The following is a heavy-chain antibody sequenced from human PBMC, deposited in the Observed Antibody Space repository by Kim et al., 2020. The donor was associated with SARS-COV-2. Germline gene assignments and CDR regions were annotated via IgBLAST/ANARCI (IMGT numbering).Heavy chain of an antibody. V-gene: IGHV3-15*01. Sequence: GGSLRLSCAASGFTFSNAWMSWVRQAPGKGLEWVGRIKSKTDGGTTDYAAPVKGRFTISRDDSKNTLYLQMNSLKTEDTAVYYCTTGQRYSSSWYYYGMDVWGQGTTVTVSS. J-gene: IGHJ6*02. D-gene: IGHD6-13*01. CDR1: GFTFSNAW. CDR3: TTGQRYSSSWYYYGMDV. CDR2: IKSKTDGGTT.